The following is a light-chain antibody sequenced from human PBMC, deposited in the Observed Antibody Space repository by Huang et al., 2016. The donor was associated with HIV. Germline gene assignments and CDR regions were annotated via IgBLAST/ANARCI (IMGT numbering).Light chain of an antibody. CDR2: KAA. CDR3: QQYNSLAWT. J-gene: IGKJ1*01. Sequence: DIQMTQSPSTLSASVGDRVTITCRASQSISSCLAWYQKKPGKAPNLLIYKAASLESGVPARFSGSGSGTEFTLTISSRQPDDFATYYCQQYNSLAWTFGQGTKVEIK. V-gene: IGKV1-5*03. CDR1: QSISSC.